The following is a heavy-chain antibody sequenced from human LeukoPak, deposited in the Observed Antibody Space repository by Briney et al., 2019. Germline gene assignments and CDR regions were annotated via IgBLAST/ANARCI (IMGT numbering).Heavy chain of an antibody. Sequence: SETLSLTCTVSGGSISSGGHYWSWIRQPPGKGLEWIGYIYHSGSTYYNPSLKSRVTISVDTSKNQFSLKLSSVTAADTAVYYCARANSSGWYDETFDYWGQGTLVTVSS. CDR1: GGSISSGGHY. V-gene: IGHV4-30-2*01. CDR3: ARANSSGWYDETFDY. J-gene: IGHJ4*02. CDR2: IYHSGST. D-gene: IGHD6-19*01.